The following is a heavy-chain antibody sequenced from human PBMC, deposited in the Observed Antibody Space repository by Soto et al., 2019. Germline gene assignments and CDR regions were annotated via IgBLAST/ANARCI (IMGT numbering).Heavy chain of an antibody. V-gene: IGHV1-46*03. CDR3: TRGSTVVTLDDVDS. Sequence: QVQLVQSGAEVKKPGASVKVSCKASGYTVTRHYMHWVRQAPGQGLEWMGIIDPSGGSTTYAQKLQDRGTMASDMATRTAYMALSRLRSDDTAIYYCTRGSTVVTLDDVDSWGQGTLVTVSS. CDR1: GYTVTRHY. J-gene: IGHJ4*02. D-gene: IGHD2-21*02. CDR2: IDPSGGST.